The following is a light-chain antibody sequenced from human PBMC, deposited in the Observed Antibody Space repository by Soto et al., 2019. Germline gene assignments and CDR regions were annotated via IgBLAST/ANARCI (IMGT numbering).Light chain of an antibody. V-gene: IGKV1-5*03. J-gene: IGKJ1*01. CDR2: KAS. CDR3: QEYNTYSRA. CDR1: QSVSRW. Sequence: IQMTQSPSTLSASVRDRVTITCRASQSVSRWVAWYQEKPGKAPNLLMYKASILENGVPSRFSGSGSETEFTLAISSLQPDDFATYYCQEYNTYSRAFGQGTKVEIK.